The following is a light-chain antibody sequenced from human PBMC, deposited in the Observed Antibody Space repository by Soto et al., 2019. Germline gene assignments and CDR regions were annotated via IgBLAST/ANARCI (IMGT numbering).Light chain of an antibody. CDR2: AAS. J-gene: IGKJ1*01. V-gene: IGKV1-39*01. CDR3: QQSYSTLTWT. CDR1: QSISSY. Sequence: DIQMTQSPSSLSASVGDRVTITCRASQSISSYLNWYQHKPGKAXKLLIYAASSLQSGVPSRFSGSGSGTDFTLTISRLQPEDFANYYGQQSYSTLTWTFGQGTKVDIK.